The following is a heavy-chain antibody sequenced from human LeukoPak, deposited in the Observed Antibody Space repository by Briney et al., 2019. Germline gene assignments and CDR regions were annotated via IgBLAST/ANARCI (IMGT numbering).Heavy chain of an antibody. Sequence: PGGSLRLSCSASGFTFGTYAMHWVRQAPGKGLEYVSAISSNGGSTFYANSVKGRFTISRDNSKNTLSLQMGSLRAEDMAVYYCARGEYDFWSGYYPLYYWGQGTLVTVSS. CDR1: GFTFGTYA. CDR2: ISSNGGST. CDR3: ARGEYDFWSGYYPLYY. D-gene: IGHD3-3*01. J-gene: IGHJ4*02. V-gene: IGHV3-64*01.